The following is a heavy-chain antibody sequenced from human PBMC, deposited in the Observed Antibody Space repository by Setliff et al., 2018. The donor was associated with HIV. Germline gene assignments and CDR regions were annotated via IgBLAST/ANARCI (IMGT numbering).Heavy chain of an antibody. D-gene: IGHD5-18*01. CDR3: ARDLGSAYSYAQGRFDP. CDR1: GGSISSGSYY. J-gene: IGHJ5*02. Sequence: SETLSLTCTVSGGSISSGSYYWSWIRQPAGKGLEWIGHIYTSGSTNYNPSLKSRVTMSVDTSKNKFSLKLSSVTAADTAVYYCARDLGSAYSYAQGRFDPWGQGTLVTVSS. CDR2: IYTSGST. V-gene: IGHV4-61*09.